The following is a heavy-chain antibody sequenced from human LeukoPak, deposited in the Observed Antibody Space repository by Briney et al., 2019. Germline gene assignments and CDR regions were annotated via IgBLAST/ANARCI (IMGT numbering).Heavy chain of an antibody. CDR3: ARSDYGADPTYDAFDL. CDR1: GGSMSNFY. CDR2: LRTTGST. Sequence: SETLSLTCTVSGGSMSNFYWGWIRQPAEKGLEWIGRLRTTGSTNYNPSLQTRVTMSLDTSKKQFSLRLTSVTAADTAVYYCARSDYGADPTYDAFDLWGQGTMVTVSS. D-gene: IGHD4-17*01. J-gene: IGHJ3*01. V-gene: IGHV4-4*07.